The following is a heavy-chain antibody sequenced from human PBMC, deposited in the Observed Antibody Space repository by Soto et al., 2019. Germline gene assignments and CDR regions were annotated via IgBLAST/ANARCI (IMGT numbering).Heavy chain of an antibody. V-gene: IGHV4-34*01. Sequence: QVQLQQWGAGLLKPSETLSLTCAVYGGSFSGYYWSWIRQPPGKGLEWIGEINHSGSTNYNPSLKSRVTISVDTSKNQFSLKLSSVTAADTAVYYCARPVSIAVAGNSGFGMDVWGQGTTVTVSS. CDR1: GGSFSGYY. CDR3: ARPVSIAVAGNSGFGMDV. D-gene: IGHD6-19*01. CDR2: INHSGST. J-gene: IGHJ6*02.